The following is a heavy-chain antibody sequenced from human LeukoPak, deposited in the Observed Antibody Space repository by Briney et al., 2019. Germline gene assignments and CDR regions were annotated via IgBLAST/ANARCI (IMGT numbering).Heavy chain of an antibody. CDR1: TFTLSTSW. V-gene: IGHV3-7*05. D-gene: IGHD1-26*01. Sequence: GGSLRLSCTASTFTLSTSWMTWGRQAPGRGLEWVANINQDGSDTQYVDSVKGRFTISRDIAKNSVHLQMNSLRVEDTAMYYCARDPYSVSYGAFDIWGQGTMVTVSS. CDR2: INQDGSDT. CDR3: ARDPYSVSYGAFDI. J-gene: IGHJ3*02.